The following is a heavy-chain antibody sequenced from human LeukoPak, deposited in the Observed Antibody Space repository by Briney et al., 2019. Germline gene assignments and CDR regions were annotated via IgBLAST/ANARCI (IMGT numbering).Heavy chain of an antibody. CDR1: GFTFSSYG. D-gene: IGHD6-25*01. CDR2: LYYSGRT. Sequence: GSLRLSCAASGFTFSSYGMSWVRQPPGKELQWIGSLYYSGRTFYTPSLESRVTMSIDTSNNQFSLRMSSVTAADTAVYYCARLAAGTWSYDYWGQGSLVTVSS. J-gene: IGHJ4*02. CDR3: ARLAAGTWSYDY. V-gene: IGHV4-39*01.